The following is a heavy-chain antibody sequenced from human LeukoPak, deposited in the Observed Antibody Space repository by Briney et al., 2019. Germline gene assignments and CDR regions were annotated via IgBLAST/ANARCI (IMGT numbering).Heavy chain of an antibody. V-gene: IGHV4-61*02. J-gene: IGHJ4*02. D-gene: IGHD3-22*01. CDR1: GGSISSGSYY. CDR2: IYTSGST. Sequence: SETLSLTCTVSGGSISSGSYYWSWIRQPAGKGLEWIGRIYTSGSTNYNPSLKSRVTISVDTSKNQFSLKLSSVTAADTAVYYCARVTPRTMIVVVITPAWIDYWGQGTLVTVSS. CDR3: ARVTPRTMIVVVITPAWIDY.